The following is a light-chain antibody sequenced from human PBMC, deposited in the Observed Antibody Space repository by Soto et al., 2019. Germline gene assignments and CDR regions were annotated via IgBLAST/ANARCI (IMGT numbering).Light chain of an antibody. J-gene: IGKJ4*01. CDR1: QSVSNY. CDR3: QQRSDWPPLP. V-gene: IGKV3-11*01. Sequence: EIVLTQSPATLSLSPGERATLSCRASQSVSNYLAWYQQKPGQAPRLLIYDASNRATGIPARFSGSGSGTDFTLTISSLEPEDVAVYYCQQRSDWPPLPFGGGTKVEIK. CDR2: DAS.